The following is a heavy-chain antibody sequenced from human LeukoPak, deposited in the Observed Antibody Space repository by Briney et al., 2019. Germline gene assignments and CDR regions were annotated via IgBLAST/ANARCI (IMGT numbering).Heavy chain of an antibody. V-gene: IGHV4-34*01. D-gene: IGHD3-22*01. Sequence: SETLSLTCAVYGGSFSGYYWSWIRQPPGKGLEWIGEINHSGSTNYNPSLKSRVTISVDTSKNQFSLKLSSVTAADTAVYYCARDYYDSSGNPHYYFDYWGQGTLVTVSS. CDR2: INHSGST. CDR1: GGSFSGYY. CDR3: ARDYYDSSGNPHYYFDY. J-gene: IGHJ4*02.